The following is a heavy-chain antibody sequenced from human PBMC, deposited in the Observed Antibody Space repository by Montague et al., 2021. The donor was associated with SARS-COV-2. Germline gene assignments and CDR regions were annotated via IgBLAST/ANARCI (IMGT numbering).Heavy chain of an antibody. D-gene: IGHD5-24*01. J-gene: IGHJ4*02. CDR1: GFPFDDYT. V-gene: IGHV3-43*01. CDR3: AKAGHTRDGNTQLTYYFDY. CDR2: SSWSVRST. Sequence: SLRLSCAASGFPFDDYTMVWVRQRPGKGLEWVSLSSWSVRSTVXXXSXXXRFXISRDNSKNSLSLQMNRLRTEDTALYYCAKAGHTRDGNTQLTYYFDYWGQGTLVTVSS.